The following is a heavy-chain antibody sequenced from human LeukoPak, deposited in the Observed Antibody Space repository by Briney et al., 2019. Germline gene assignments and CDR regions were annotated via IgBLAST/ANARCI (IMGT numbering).Heavy chain of an antibody. CDR1: GFTFSSYS. CDR3: ARDEADYYYGMGV. J-gene: IGHJ6*02. Sequence: GGSLRLSCAASGFTFSSYSMNWVRQAPGKGLEWVSSISSSSSYIYYADSVKGRFTISRDNAKNSLYLQMNSLRAEDTAVYYCARDEADYYYGMGVWGQGTTVTVSS. V-gene: IGHV3-21*01. CDR2: ISSSSSYI.